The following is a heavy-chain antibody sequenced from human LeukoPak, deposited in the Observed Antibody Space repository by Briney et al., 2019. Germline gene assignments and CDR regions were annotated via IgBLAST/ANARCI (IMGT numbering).Heavy chain of an antibody. CDR1: GGSISSYY. D-gene: IGHD3-22*01. Sequence: PSETLSLTCTVSGGSISSYYWGWIRQPPGKGLEWIGYIYYSGSTNYNPSLKSRVTISVDTSKNQFSLKLSSVTAADTAVYYCARAAQQDSSGYYYFDYWGQGTLVTVSS. V-gene: IGHV4-59*12. CDR2: IYYSGST. J-gene: IGHJ4*02. CDR3: ARAAQQDSSGYYYFDY.